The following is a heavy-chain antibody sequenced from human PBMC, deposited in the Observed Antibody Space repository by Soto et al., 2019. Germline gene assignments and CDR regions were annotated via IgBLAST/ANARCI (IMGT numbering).Heavy chain of an antibody. Sequence: GSLRLSCAASGFTFSSYSMNWVRQAPGKGLEWVSSISSSSSYIYYADSVKGRFTISRDNAKNSLYLQMNSLRAEDTAVYYCARARPLLGYCSGGSCYSRTGDAFDIWGQGTMVTVSS. CDR1: GFTFSSYS. CDR2: ISSSSSYI. D-gene: IGHD2-15*01. J-gene: IGHJ3*02. CDR3: ARARPLLGYCSGGSCYSRTGDAFDI. V-gene: IGHV3-21*01.